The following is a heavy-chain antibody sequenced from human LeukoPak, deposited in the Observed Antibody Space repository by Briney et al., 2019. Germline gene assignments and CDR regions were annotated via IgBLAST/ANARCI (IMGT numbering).Heavy chain of an antibody. D-gene: IGHD2-2*01. CDR3: ARDLYHENYYYHYMDV. CDR1: GFTFSSYW. CDR2: IKQDGSEK. V-gene: IGHV3-7*01. Sequence: GGSLRLSCAASGFTFSSYWMSWVRQAPGKGLEWVANIKQDGSEKYYVDSVKGRFTISRDNAKNSLYPQMNSLRVEDTAVYYCARDLYHENYYYHYMDVWGKGTTVTVSS. J-gene: IGHJ6*03.